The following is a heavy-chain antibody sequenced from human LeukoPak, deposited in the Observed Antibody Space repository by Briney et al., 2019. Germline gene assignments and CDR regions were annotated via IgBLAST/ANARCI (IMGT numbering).Heavy chain of an antibody. CDR3: ARTSSSGSYYPYGMDV. V-gene: IGHV1-46*01. Sequence: ASVKVSCKASGYTFTSYYMHWVRQAPGQGLEWMGIINPSGGSTSYAQKFQGRVTMTSDTSTSTVYMELSSLRSEDTAVYYCARTSSSGSYYPYGMDVWRQGTTVTVSS. D-gene: IGHD1-26*01. J-gene: IGHJ6*02. CDR2: INPSGGST. CDR1: GYTFTSYY.